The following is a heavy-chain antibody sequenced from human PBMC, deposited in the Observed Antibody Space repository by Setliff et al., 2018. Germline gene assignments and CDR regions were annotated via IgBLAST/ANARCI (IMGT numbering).Heavy chain of an antibody. D-gene: IGHD3-3*01. V-gene: IGHV4-61*01. J-gene: IGHJ5*02. CDR2: IYTGGST. CDR1: GASVSNVNYY. Sequence: SETLSLTCSVSGASVSNVNYYWGWIRQPPGKGLEWVASIYTGGSTNYNPSLKSRVTISLDTSKNHFSLTLTSVTAADTAVYYCARGRGLEWLPESWFDPWGQGTLVTVSS. CDR3: ARGRGLEWLPESWFDP.